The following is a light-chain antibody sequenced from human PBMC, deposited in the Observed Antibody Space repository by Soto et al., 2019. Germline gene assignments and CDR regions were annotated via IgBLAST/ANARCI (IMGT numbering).Light chain of an antibody. CDR1: SSDVGGYNY. CDR3: SSYAGSNNRV. J-gene: IGLJ1*01. Sequence: QSALTQPPSASGSPGQSVTISCTGTSSDVGGYNYVSWYQQHPGKAPKLMIYEVSKRPSGVPDRFSGSKSGNTASLTASGLQAEDEADYYCSSYAGSNNRVFGTGTKVTVL. V-gene: IGLV2-8*01. CDR2: EVS.